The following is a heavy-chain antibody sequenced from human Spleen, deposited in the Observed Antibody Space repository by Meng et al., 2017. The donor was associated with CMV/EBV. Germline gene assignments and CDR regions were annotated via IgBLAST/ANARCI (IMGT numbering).Heavy chain of an antibody. D-gene: IGHD1-7*01. J-gene: IGHJ3*02. Sequence: SVKVSCKTSGYTFTSYGISWVRQAPGQGLEWMGRIIPILGIANYAQKFQGRVTITADKSTSTAYMELSSLRSEDTAVYYCARASGTGTTLRTSDAFDIWGQGTMVTVSS. CDR1: GYTFTSYG. CDR2: IIPILGIA. V-gene: IGHV1-69*04. CDR3: ARASGTGTTLRTSDAFDI.